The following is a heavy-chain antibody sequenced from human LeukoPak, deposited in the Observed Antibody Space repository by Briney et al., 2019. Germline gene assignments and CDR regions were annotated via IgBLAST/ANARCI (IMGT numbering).Heavy chain of an antibody. D-gene: IGHD1-14*01. J-gene: IGHJ3*02. Sequence: GGSLRLSCAASGFTFSSYGMHWVRQAPGKGLEWVAFIRYDGSNKYYADSAKGRFTISRDNSKNTQYLQMNSLRAEDTAVYYCAKDLPPRDAFDIWGQGALVTVSS. CDR2: IRYDGSNK. CDR1: GFTFSSYG. CDR3: AKDLPPRDAFDI. V-gene: IGHV3-30*02.